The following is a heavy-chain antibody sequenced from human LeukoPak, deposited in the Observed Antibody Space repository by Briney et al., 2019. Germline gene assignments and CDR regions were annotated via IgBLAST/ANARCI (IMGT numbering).Heavy chain of an antibody. Sequence: SETLSLTCTVSGGSISSSSYYRGWIRQPPGKGLEWIGSIYYSGSTYYNPSLKSRVTISVDTSKNQFSLKLSSVTAADTAVYYCARPWNRASLDAFDIWGQGTMVTVSS. CDR3: ARPWNRASLDAFDI. CDR1: GGSISSSSYY. J-gene: IGHJ3*02. D-gene: IGHD1-1*01. CDR2: IYYSGST. V-gene: IGHV4-39*01.